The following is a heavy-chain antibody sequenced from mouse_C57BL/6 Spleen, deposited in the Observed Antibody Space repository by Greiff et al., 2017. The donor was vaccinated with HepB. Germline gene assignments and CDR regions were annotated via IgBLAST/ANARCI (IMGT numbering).Heavy chain of an antibody. CDR3: ARSGAYYYGSSYGGYFDV. J-gene: IGHJ1*03. Sequence: QVQLQQPGAELVKPGASVKLSCKASGYTFTSYWMQWVKQRPGQGLEWIGEIDPSDSYTNYNQKFKGKATLTVDTSSSTAYMQLSSLTSEDSAVYYCARSGAYYYGSSYGGYFDVWGTGTTVTVSS. CDR2: IDPSDSYT. CDR1: GYTFTSYW. D-gene: IGHD1-1*01. V-gene: IGHV1-50*01.